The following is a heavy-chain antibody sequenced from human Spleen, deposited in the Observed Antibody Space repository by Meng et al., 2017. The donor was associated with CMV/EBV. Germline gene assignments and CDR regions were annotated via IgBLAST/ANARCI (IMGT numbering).Heavy chain of an antibody. V-gene: IGHV3-73*01. J-gene: IGHJ4*02. CDR1: GFTFGDYP. CDR3: TRGEDLDFLSGSPDY. D-gene: IGHD3-3*01. Sequence: GSLRLSCTASGFTFGDYPMSWVRQAPGMGLEWVGRIRNKLNNYATAYSASVKGRFTISRDDSKNMAYLQMNSLKTEDTAVYYCTRGEDLDFLSGSPDYWGQGTLVTVSS. CDR2: IRNKLNNYAT.